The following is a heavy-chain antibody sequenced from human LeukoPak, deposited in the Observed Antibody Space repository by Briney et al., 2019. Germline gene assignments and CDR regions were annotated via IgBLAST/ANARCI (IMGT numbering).Heavy chain of an antibody. V-gene: IGHV1-2*02. CDR2: ISPNSGGT. Sequence: ASVKVSCKASGYTFTGYYMHWVRQAPGQGLEWMGWISPNSGGTNYVQKFQGRVTMTRDTSISTAYMELSSLRSDDTAVYYCARVTGYSGYDCDYWGQGTLVTVSS. D-gene: IGHD5-12*01. J-gene: IGHJ4*02. CDR3: ARVTGYSGYDCDY. CDR1: GYTFTGYY.